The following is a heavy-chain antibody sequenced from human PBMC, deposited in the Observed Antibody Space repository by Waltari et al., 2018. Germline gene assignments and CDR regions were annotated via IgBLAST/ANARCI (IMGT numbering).Heavy chain of an antibody. CDR1: GFTFSSHA. D-gene: IGHD3-22*01. CDR2: IRGSGGST. V-gene: IGHV3-23*01. CDR3: ATSSGYNYFGVY. J-gene: IGHJ4*02. Sequence: EVQLLESGVGLVQPGGSLRLSCAASGFTFSSHAMSWVRQAPGKGLDWVSGIRGSGGSTYYADSGKGRFTSSRDNSKNTLYLQMNSLRAEDTAVYYCATSSGYNYFGVYWGQGTLVTVSS.